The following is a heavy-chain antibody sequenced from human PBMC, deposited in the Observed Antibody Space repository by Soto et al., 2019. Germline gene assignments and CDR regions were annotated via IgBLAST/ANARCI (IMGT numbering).Heavy chain of an antibody. V-gene: IGHV1-24*01. D-gene: IGHD5-18*01. CDR1: GGTFSSYA. CDR2: FDPEDGET. CDR3: ATDSSGYPYFDY. Sequence: ASVKVSCKASGGTFSSYAISWVRQAPGKGLEWMGGFDPEDGETIYAQKFQGRVTMTEDTSTDTAYMELSSLRSEDTAVYYCATDSSGYPYFDYWGQGTLVTVSS. J-gene: IGHJ4*02.